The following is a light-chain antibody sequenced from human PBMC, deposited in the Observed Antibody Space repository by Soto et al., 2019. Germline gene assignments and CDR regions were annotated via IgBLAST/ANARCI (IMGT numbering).Light chain of an antibody. Sequence: DIQMTQSPSSLSASVGDRVTITCRASQTISNYLNWYQQKSGKAPKVLIYGASRLQSGVPSRYSGSGVGTDFTLTISGLQPEDFETYYCQHSYSSPYTFGPGTKVDIK. CDR2: GAS. J-gene: IGKJ3*01. CDR3: QHSYSSPYT. V-gene: IGKV1-39*01. CDR1: QTISNY.